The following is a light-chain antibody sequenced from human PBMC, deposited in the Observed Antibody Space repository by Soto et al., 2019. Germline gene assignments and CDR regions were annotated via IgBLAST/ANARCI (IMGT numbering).Light chain of an antibody. J-gene: IGKJ4*01. CDR1: QAVPNN. CDR2: EES. V-gene: IGKV1-9*01. CDR3: QQVKTYPRT. Sequence: DIHLTQSPSFLSASVGDRVTFTCRPSQAVPNNMAWYQQKPGKPPKLLIYEESTLHSGVPSRFSGRKSGTQFALTIDSLQPEDFATYFCQQVKTYPRTFGGGTKVDIK.